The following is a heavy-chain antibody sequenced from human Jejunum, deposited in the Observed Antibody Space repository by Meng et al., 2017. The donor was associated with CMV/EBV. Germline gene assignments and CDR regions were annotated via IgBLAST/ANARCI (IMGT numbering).Heavy chain of an antibody. J-gene: IGHJ4*02. V-gene: IGHV4/OR15-8*01. CDR1: GDSVRSNNW. Sequence: GDSVRSNNWWRWVRRTPVKALEWICELIRYGRCNYNPSLSRRLPISLDKSKSQGSLMLNPVTAADTAVYYCATARSGSSSGSCYLENWGQVTLVTVSS. CDR2: LIRYGRC. CDR3: ATARSGSSSGSCYLEN. D-gene: IGHD2-2*01.